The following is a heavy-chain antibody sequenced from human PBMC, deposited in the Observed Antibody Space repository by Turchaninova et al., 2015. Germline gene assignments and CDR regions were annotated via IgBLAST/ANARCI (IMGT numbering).Heavy chain of an antibody. CDR2: MSYDGSHN. CDR1: GFTFSSHA. J-gene: IGHJ6*03. V-gene: IGHV3-30*01. Sequence: GGGVVQPGRSLRLSCAASGFTFSSHAMHWVRQAPGKGLEWVAAMSYDGSHNYYADSVKGRFTISRDNSKNTLYLHMNTLRAEATAIYYCARAGDCTGPSCFRSHYSLDVWGKGTTVAVSS. D-gene: IGHD2-2*03. CDR3: ARAGDCTGPSCFRSHYSLDV.